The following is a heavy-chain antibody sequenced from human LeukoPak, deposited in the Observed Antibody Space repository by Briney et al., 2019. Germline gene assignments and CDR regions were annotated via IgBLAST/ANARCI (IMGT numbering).Heavy chain of an antibody. CDR1: GDRVSSNSAA. CDR2: TYYRSKWYT. V-gene: IGHV6-1*01. D-gene: IGHD3-10*01. CDR3: ARDSGRRLDV. J-gene: IGHJ6*02. Sequence: SQTLSLTCAISGDRVSSNSAAWNWIRQSPSRGLEWLTRTYYRSKWYTDYAVSVKSRVIINPDTSKNHFSLQLNSVTPEDTAVYYCARDSGRRLDVWGQGTTVTVSS.